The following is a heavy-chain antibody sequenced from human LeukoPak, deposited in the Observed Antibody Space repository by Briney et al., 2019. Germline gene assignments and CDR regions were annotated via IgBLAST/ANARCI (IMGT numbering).Heavy chain of an antibody. CDR3: ARDQHSGSGWYGTSDY. V-gene: IGHV1-69*13. Sequence: SVTVSCKASGGTFSSYAISWVRHAPGQGLEWMGGIIPIFGTANYAQKFQGRVTITADESTSTAYMELSSLRSEDTAVYYCARDQHSGSGWYGTSDYWGQGTLVTVSS. J-gene: IGHJ4*02. D-gene: IGHD6-19*01. CDR2: IIPIFGTA. CDR1: GGTFSSYA.